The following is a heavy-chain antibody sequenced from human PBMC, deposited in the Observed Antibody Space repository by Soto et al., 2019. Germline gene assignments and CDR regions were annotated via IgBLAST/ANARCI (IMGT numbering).Heavy chain of an antibody. J-gene: IGHJ4*01. CDR3: AREGALDPIGHYWSFPYY. V-gene: IGHV4-31*03. CDR2: IYSSGTT. Sequence: PSETLSLTCSVSGVSISGGRYFWSWIRQHPGKGLEWIGYIYSSGTTYYNPSLKSRVSISIDTSKNQFSLNLNSVTAADTAVYYCAREGALDPIGHYWSFPYYWGQGTLVTVSS. D-gene: IGHD4-17*01. CDR1: GVSISGGRYF.